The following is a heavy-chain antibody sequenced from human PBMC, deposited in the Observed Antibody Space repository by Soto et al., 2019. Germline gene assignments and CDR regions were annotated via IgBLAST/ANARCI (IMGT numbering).Heavy chain of an antibody. CDR2: ISAYNGNT. V-gene: IGHV1-18*01. Sequence: GASVKVSCKASGYTFTSYGISWVRQAPGQGLEWKEWISAYNGNTNYAQKQQGRVTMTTDTSTSTDYKELRSLRSDDTAVYYCARGADSDYTVWFDPWGQGTLVTVSS. J-gene: IGHJ5*02. D-gene: IGHD5-12*01. CDR1: GYTFTSYG. CDR3: ARGADSDYTVWFDP.